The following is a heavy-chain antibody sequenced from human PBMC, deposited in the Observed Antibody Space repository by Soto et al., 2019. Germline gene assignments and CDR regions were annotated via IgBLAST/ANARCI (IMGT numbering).Heavy chain of an antibody. V-gene: IGHV4-39*01. J-gene: IGHJ6*02. D-gene: IGHD6-19*01. CDR1: GGSISSSSYY. CDR3: ARHGPPGSSGWYEEVYYYYGLDV. CDR2: IYYSGST. Sequence: SETLSLTCSVSGGSISSSSYYWGWIRQPPGKGLEWIGSIYYSGSTYYNPSLKSRVTISVDTSKNQFSLELSSVTAADTSVYYCARHGPPGSSGWYEEVYYYYGLDVWGQGTTVTVSS.